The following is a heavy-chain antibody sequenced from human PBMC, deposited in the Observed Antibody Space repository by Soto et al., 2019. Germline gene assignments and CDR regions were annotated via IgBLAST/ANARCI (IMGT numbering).Heavy chain of an antibody. CDR2: ISAYNGNT. CDR3: ATGGSIVGAASDAFDI. D-gene: IGHD1-26*01. V-gene: IGHV1-18*01. J-gene: IGHJ3*02. Sequence: GASVKVSCKASGYTFTSYGISWVRQAPGQGLEWMGCISAYNGNTNYAQKLQGRVTMTEDTSTDTAYMELSSLRSEDTAVYYCATGGSIVGAASDAFDIWGQGTMVTVSS. CDR1: GYTFTSYG.